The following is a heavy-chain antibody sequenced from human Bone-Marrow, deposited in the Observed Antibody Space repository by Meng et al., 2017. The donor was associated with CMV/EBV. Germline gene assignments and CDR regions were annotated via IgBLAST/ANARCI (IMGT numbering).Heavy chain of an antibody. CDR2: ISSSGSTI. CDR3: ARGKVDCSSTSCYGWFDP. CDR1: GFTFSDYY. V-gene: IGHV3-11*01. J-gene: IGHJ5*02. D-gene: IGHD2-2*01. Sequence: GESLKISCAASGFTFSDYYMSWIRQDPGKGLEWVSYISSSGSTIYYADSVKGRFTISRDNAKNSLYLQMNSLRAEDTAVYYCARGKVDCSSTSCYGWFDPWGQGTLVTVSS.